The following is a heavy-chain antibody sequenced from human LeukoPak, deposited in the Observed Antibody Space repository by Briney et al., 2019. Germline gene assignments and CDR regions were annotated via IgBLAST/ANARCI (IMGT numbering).Heavy chain of an antibody. CDR2: ISSSGRSI. Sequence: GGSLRLSCAASGFTFSSYEMNWVRQAPGKGREWVSYISSSGRSIYYADSVKGRFTISRDNAKTSLWLQMNSLRAEDTAVYYCARDASAGYAYWGPGTLVTVSS. J-gene: IGHJ4*02. CDR1: GFTFSSYE. D-gene: IGHD6-19*01. CDR3: ARDASAGYAY. V-gene: IGHV3-48*03.